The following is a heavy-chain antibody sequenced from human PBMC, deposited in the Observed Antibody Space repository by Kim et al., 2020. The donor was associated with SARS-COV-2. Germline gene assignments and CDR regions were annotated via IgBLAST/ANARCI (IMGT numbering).Heavy chain of an antibody. CDR3: ASNGYYDFWRAISRAYMDV. V-gene: IGHV3-11*01. CDR2: ISSSGSTI. J-gene: IGHJ6*03. CDR1: GFTFSDYY. Sequence: GGSLRLSCAASGFTFSDYYMSWIRQAPGKGLEWVSYISSSGSTIYYADSVKGRFTISRDNTKNSLYLQMNSLRAEDTAVYYCASNGYYDFWRAISRAYMDVWGKGTTVTVSS. D-gene: IGHD3-3*01.